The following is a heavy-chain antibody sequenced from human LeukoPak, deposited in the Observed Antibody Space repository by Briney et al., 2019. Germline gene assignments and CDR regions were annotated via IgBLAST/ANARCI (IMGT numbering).Heavy chain of an antibody. D-gene: IGHD3-10*01. V-gene: IGHV3-30*02. Sequence: GGSLRLSCAASGFTFSSYGMHWVRQAPGKGLEWVAFIRYDGSNKYYADSVKGRFTISRDNSKNTLYLQMNSLRPEDTAVYYCARDPRKGSPDYFDYWGQGTLVTVST. CDR1: GFTFSSYG. CDR3: ARDPRKGSPDYFDY. J-gene: IGHJ4*02. CDR2: IRYDGSNK.